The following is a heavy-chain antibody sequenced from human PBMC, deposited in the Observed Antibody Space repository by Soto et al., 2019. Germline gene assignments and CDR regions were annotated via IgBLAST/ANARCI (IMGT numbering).Heavy chain of an antibody. D-gene: IGHD3-22*01. V-gene: IGHV3-53*01. CDR1: GFTVSSHY. J-gene: IGHJ3*02. CDR3: AREEGSGYPTGAFEI. Sequence: VGFLRLPCAASGFTVSSHYMSWILQTQGKGLECDSVIYSGGSTYYADSVTGRFTISRDNSNNTLYLQMNSLIAENTAVYYCAREEGSGYPTGAFEIWGQRPMVTVS. CDR2: IYSGGST.